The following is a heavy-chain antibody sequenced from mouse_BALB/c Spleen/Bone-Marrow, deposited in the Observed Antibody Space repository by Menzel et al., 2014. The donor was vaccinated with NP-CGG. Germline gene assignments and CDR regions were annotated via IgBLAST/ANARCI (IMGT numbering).Heavy chain of an antibody. CDR2: INPDSRTI. D-gene: IGHD1-1*01. V-gene: IGHV4-1*02. CDR3: ARPDYYGYLNY. Sequence: EVKVVESGGGLVRPGGSLKLSCAASGLDFSRYWMSWVRQAPGKGLEWIGEINPDSRTINYTPSLKDKFIISRDNAKNTLYLRLNKVRSEDTALYYCARPDYYGYLNYWGQGTTLTVSS. J-gene: IGHJ2*01. CDR1: GLDFSRYW.